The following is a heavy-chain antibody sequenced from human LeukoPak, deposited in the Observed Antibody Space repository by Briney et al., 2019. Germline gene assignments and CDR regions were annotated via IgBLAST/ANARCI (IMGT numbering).Heavy chain of an antibody. CDR3: ANIGYSSGYYLGAFDI. D-gene: IGHD3-22*01. CDR2: ISGSGGST. Sequence: GGSLRLSCAASGFTFSSYAMSWVRQAPGKGLEWVSAISGSGGSTYYADSVKGRFTTSRDNSKNTLYLQMNSLRAEDTAVYYCANIGYSSGYYLGAFDIWGQGTMVTVSS. V-gene: IGHV3-23*01. J-gene: IGHJ3*02. CDR1: GFTFSSYA.